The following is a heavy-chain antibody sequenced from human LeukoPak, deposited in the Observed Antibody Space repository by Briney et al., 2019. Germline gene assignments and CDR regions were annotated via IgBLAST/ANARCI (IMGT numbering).Heavy chain of an antibody. Sequence: SETLSLTCTVSGGSISSSSYYWGWIRQTPGKGLEWIESFRYSGNTYYNPSLKSRVTMSVDTSKNQFSLKLSSVTAADTAVYYCARVGYSSSGNYYNDRGAFDYWGQGTLVTVSS. CDR3: ARVGYSSSGNYYNDRGAFDY. D-gene: IGHD3-10*01. V-gene: IGHV4-39*07. J-gene: IGHJ4*02. CDR1: GGSISSSSYY. CDR2: FRYSGNT.